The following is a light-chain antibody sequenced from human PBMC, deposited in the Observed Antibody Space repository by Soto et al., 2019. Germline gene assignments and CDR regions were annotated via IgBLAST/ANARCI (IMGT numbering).Light chain of an antibody. CDR1: SSNIGAGYD. V-gene: IGLV1-40*01. J-gene: IGLJ1*01. CDR3: QSYDSSLSGSDV. Sequence: QSVLTQPPSVSGAPGQRVTISCTGSSSNIGAGYDLHWYQQLPGTAPKLLIYGNSNRPSGVPDRFSGSKSGTSASLAITGLQAEDEADYDCQSYDSSLSGSDVFGTGNQLTVL. CDR2: GNS.